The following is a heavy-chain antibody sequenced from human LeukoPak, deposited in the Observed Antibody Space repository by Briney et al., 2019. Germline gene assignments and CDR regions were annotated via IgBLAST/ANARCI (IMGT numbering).Heavy chain of an antibody. CDR3: ARGSIAVAGHYYYYYMDV. Sequence: GASVKVSCKASGYTFTSYYMHWVRQAPGQGLEWMGWINPNSGGTNYAQKFQGRVTMTRDTSISTAYMELSRLRSDDTAVYYCARGSIAVAGHYYYYYMDVWGKGTTVTVSS. D-gene: IGHD6-19*01. CDR1: GYTFTSYY. CDR2: INPNSGGT. V-gene: IGHV1-2*02. J-gene: IGHJ6*03.